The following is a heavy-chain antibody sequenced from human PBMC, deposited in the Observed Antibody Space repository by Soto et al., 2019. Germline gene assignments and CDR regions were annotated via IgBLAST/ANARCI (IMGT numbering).Heavy chain of an antibody. D-gene: IGHD3-10*01. CDR3: ARVEGKNYYYHYGMDV. CDR1: GYTFTSYG. J-gene: IGHJ6*02. CDR2: ISAYNGNT. Sequence: GASVKVSCKASGYTFTSYGISWVRQAPGQGLEWMGWISAYNGNTNYAQKLQGRVTMTTDTSTSTAYMELRSLRSDDTAVYYCARVEGKNYYYHYGMDVWGQGTTVTVSS. V-gene: IGHV1-18*01.